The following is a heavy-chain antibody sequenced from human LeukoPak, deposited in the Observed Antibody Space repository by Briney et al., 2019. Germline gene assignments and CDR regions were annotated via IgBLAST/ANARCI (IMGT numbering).Heavy chain of an antibody. CDR3: ARGGRYYGAEPGDY. D-gene: IGHD3-10*01. Sequence: PRRPLPLSCAASGFTLSHPSIDWAGKAPGKGLKWVGRNRKKPNRYTTEYAASVQGRCTNARDHSKNSLYLQTNSLKTEDTAVDYCARGGRYYGAEPGDYWGQGTLVTVSS. J-gene: IGHJ4*02. V-gene: IGHV3-72*01. CDR1: GFTLSHPS. CDR2: NRKKPNRYTT.